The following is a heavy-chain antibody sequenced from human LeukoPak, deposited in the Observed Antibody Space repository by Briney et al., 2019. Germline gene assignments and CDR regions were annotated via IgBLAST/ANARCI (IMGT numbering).Heavy chain of an antibody. D-gene: IGHD6-19*01. J-gene: IGHJ6*03. Sequence: SVKVSCKASGGSFSSYAISWVRQAPGQGLEWMGRIIPIFGTAHYAQKFQGRVTITTDESTSTAYMELSSLRSEGTAMYYCAREDSSGWSADYMDVWGKGTAVTVSS. CDR2: IIPIFGTA. CDR3: AREDSSGWSADYMDV. CDR1: GGSFSSYA. V-gene: IGHV1-69*05.